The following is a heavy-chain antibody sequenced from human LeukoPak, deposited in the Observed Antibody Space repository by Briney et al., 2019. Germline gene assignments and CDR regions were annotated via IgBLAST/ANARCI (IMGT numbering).Heavy chain of an antibody. D-gene: IGHD2-2*01. Sequence: PSETLSLTCTVSGGSISNYYWSWIRQSPEKGLEWIGYMDKSGGTAYSPSLKSRVTIAVDTSKNQFSLKLRSVTAADTAVYYCARGGAIPSSYWFDPWGQGTLVTVSS. J-gene: IGHJ5*02. V-gene: IGHV4-59*01. CDR3: ARGGAIPSSYWFDP. CDR2: MDKSGGT. CDR1: GGSISNYY.